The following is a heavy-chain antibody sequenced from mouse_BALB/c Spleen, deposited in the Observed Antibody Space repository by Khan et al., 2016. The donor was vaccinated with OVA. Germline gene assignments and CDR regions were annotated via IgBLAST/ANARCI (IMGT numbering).Heavy chain of an antibody. CDR1: GFSLTDYA. CDR3: AKDPPYYGMDY. J-gene: IGHJ4*01. CDR2: IWGGGGK. Sequence: QVRLQQSGPGLVAPSQSLSITCTVSGFSLTDYAVSWIRQPPGKGLEWLGVIWGGGGKYNNSALKSRLSIRKDNSKSQFFLKMNSLQADDTAMYYCAKDPPYYGMDYWGQGTSVTVSS. V-gene: IGHV2-6-5*01.